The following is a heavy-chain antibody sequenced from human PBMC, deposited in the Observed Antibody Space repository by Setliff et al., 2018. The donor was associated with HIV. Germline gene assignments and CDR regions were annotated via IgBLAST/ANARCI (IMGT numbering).Heavy chain of an antibody. J-gene: IGHJ6*02. CDR1: GYSISSGYY. CDR2: IYTSGST. V-gene: IGHV4-61*02. Sequence: SETLSLTCAVSGYSISSGYYWGWIRQPAGKGLEWIGRIYTSGSTNYNPSLKSRVTISVDTSKSQFSLKLSSVTAADTAVYYCAREMGSSWYVRGYYYYGMDVWGQGTTVTVSS. D-gene: IGHD6-13*01. CDR3: AREMGSSWYVRGYYYYGMDV.